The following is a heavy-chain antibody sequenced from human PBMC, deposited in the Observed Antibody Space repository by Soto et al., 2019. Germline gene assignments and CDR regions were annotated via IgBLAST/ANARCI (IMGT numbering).Heavy chain of an antibody. CDR1: RYAFTSYS. CDR2: INAGNGNT. Sequence: GVSAEVCWKACRYAFTSYSMQWLRQAPGQRLEWMGWINAGNGNTKYSQKFQGRVTITRDTSASTAYMELSSLRSEDTAVYYCARESTSYYDFWSGGYYYYYMDVWGKGHPGHRLL. V-gene: IGHV1-3*01. CDR3: ARESTSYYDFWSGGYYYYYMDV. J-gene: IGHJ6*03. D-gene: IGHD3-3*01.